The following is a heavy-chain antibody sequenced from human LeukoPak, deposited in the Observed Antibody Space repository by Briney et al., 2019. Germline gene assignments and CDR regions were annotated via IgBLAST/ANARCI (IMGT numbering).Heavy chain of an antibody. Sequence: ASVKVSCKVSGYTLTELSMHWVRQAPGKGLEWMGGFDPEDGETIYAQKFQGRVTMTTDTSTSTAYMELRSLRSDDTAVYYCATEYYDYVWGSYYFDYWGQGTLVTVSS. CDR3: ATEYYDYVWGSYYFDY. D-gene: IGHD3-16*01. CDR1: GYTLTELS. V-gene: IGHV1-24*01. J-gene: IGHJ4*02. CDR2: FDPEDGET.